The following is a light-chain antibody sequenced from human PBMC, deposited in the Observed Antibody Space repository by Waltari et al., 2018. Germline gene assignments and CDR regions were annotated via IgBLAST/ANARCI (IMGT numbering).Light chain of an antibody. V-gene: IGLV2-23*02. CDR2: AVS. CDR3: SSYAGSSKGV. J-gene: IGLJ2*01. Sequence: QSALTQPASVSGSPGQSITISCTGTSSDVWTYTRVSWYQQHPGKAPKLMIYAVSKRPSGVSDRFSGSKSGDMASLTISGLQPEDEAEYFCSSYAGSSKGVFGGGTKVTVL. CDR1: SSDVWTYTR.